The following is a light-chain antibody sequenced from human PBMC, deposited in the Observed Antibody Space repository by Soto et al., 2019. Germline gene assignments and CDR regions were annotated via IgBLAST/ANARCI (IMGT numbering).Light chain of an antibody. CDR3: CSYTTSNTFV. CDR2: HVT. J-gene: IGLJ1*01. CDR1: SSDVGAYNY. Sequence: QSVLTQPASVSGSRGQSITISCSGTSSDVGAYNYVSWYQQYPGKAPKLMIYHVTDRPSGVSNRFSGSKSGNTASLTISGLQAEDEADYYCCSYTTSNTFVFGTGTKVTVL. V-gene: IGLV2-14*01.